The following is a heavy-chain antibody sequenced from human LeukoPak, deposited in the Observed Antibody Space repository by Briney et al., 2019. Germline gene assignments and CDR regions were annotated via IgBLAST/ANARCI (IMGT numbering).Heavy chain of an antibody. CDR3: AKDWGLSGSYGAFDI. Sequence: GGSLRLSCAASGLTFSRYAMSRVRQAPGKRQEWVSAISGSGGSAYYADSVKGRFTISRDNSKNTLYLQMNSLRAEDTAVYYCAKDWGLSGSYGAFDIWGQGTMVTVSS. D-gene: IGHD1-26*01. CDR1: GLTFSRYA. J-gene: IGHJ3*02. CDR2: ISGSGGSA. V-gene: IGHV3-23*01.